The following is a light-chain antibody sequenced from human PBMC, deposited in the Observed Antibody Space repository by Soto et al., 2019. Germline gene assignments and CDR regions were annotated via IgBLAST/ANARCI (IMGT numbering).Light chain of an antibody. CDR3: GTWDSSLTAL. CDR2: ENN. V-gene: IGLV1-51*02. J-gene: IGLJ1*01. Sequence: QSVLTQPLSVSAAPGQKVTISCSGSNSNIGNNYVSWYQQLPGTAPKLLIYENNKRPSGIPDRFSGSKSGTSATLGITGLQTGDEADYYCGTWDSSLTALFGTGTKVTVL. CDR1: NSNIGNNY.